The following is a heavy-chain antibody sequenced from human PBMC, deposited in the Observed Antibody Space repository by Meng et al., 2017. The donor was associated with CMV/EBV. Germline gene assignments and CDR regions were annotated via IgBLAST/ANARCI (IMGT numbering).Heavy chain of an antibody. V-gene: IGHV1-18*01. J-gene: IGHJ5*02. CDR2: ISAYNGNT. Sequence: YGISWVRQAPGQGLEWMGWISAYNGNTNYAQKLQGRVTMTTDTSTSTAYMELRSLRSDDTAVYYCARVIPSSGYCSSTSCYTSWLDPWGQGTLVTVSS. CDR1: YG. D-gene: IGHD2-2*02. CDR3: ARVIPSSGYCSSTSCYTSWLDP.